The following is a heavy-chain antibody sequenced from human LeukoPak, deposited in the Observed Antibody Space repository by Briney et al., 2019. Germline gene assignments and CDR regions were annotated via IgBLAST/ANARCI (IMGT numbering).Heavy chain of an antibody. CDR1: GFTFSGSA. V-gene: IGHV3-73*01. CDR2: IRSKANNYAT. Sequence: GGSLKLSCVVSGFTFSGSAVHWVRQASGKGLEWVGRIRSKANNYATAYAASVKGRFTISRDDSKNTAYLQMDSLKTEDTAVYYCTGDNFDSSVKFDYWGQGTLVTVSS. CDR3: TGDNFDSSVKFDY. D-gene: IGHD3-22*01. J-gene: IGHJ4*02.